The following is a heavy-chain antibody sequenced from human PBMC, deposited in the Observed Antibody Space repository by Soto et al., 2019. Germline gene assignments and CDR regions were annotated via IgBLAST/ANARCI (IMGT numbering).Heavy chain of an antibody. J-gene: IGHJ4*02. D-gene: IGHD6-13*01. CDR1: GGSISSYY. Sequence: TLSLTCTVSGGSISSYYWSWIRQPPGKGLEWIGYIYYSGSTNYNPSLKSRVTISVDTSKNQFSLKLSSVTAADTAVYYCARLVYSSSRRLFDYWGQGTLVTVSS. V-gene: IGHV4-59*08. CDR2: IYYSGST. CDR3: ARLVYSSSRRLFDY.